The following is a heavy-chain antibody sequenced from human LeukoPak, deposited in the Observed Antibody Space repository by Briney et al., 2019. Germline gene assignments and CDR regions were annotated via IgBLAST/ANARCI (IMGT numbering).Heavy chain of an antibody. CDR3: ARGNGYINFDY. Sequence: SETLSLTCTVSGGSISSGSYYWSWIRQPAGKGLEWIGRIYTSGSTNYNPSLKSRVTISVDTSKNQFSLKLSSVTAADTAVYYCARGNGYINFDYWGQGTLVTVSS. CDR2: IYTSGST. V-gene: IGHV4-61*02. D-gene: IGHD5-24*01. CDR1: GGSISSGSYY. J-gene: IGHJ4*02.